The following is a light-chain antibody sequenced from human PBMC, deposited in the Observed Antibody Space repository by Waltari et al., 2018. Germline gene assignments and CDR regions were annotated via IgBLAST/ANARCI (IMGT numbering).Light chain of an antibody. CDR1: QSVSRK. CDR3: QQYSNWPPWT. V-gene: IGKV3-15*01. Sequence: EIMMTQSPAPLSVSPGERATLSCRVSQSVSRKLAWYQQKPGQAPRLLIYDTSSRATDIPARFSGSGSGTEFTLTISSLQSEDFAVYYCQQYSNWPPWTFSQGTKLEIK. J-gene: IGKJ1*01. CDR2: DTS.